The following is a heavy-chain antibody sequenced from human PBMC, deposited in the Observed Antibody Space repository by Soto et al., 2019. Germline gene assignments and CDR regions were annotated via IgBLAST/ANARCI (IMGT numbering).Heavy chain of an antibody. Sequence: GGSLRLSCAASGFTFSSYGMHWVRQAPGKGLEWVAVISYDGSNKYYADSVKGRFTISRDNSKNTLYLQMNSLRAEDTAVYYCANPLSKRGEDYDYVWGSKDDAFDIWGQGTMVTVSS. V-gene: IGHV3-30*18. CDR1: GFTFSSYG. CDR2: ISYDGSNK. D-gene: IGHD3-16*01. J-gene: IGHJ3*02. CDR3: ANPLSKRGEDYDYVWGSKDDAFDI.